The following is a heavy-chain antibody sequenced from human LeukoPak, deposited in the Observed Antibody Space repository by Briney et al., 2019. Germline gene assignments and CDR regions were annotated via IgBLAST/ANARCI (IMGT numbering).Heavy chain of an antibody. CDR1: GGSLSGYY. Sequence: SETLSLTCAVYGGSLSGYYWSWIRQSPGKGLEWIGEINHGGSTNYNPSLKSRVTMSVDTSKNQFSLNLSSVTAADTAIYYCARDYYGSGAYYGMDVWGQGTTVTVSS. D-gene: IGHD3-10*01. V-gene: IGHV4-34*01. CDR3: ARDYYGSGAYYGMDV. CDR2: INHGGST. J-gene: IGHJ6*02.